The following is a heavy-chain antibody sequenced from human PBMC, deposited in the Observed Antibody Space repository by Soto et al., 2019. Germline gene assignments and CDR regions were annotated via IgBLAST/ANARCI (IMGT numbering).Heavy chain of an antibody. J-gene: IGHJ4*02. CDR2: ISTYSGNT. CDR1: GYTFLSYG. CDR3: ARNPSGSSFDY. Sequence: ASVKVSCKASGYTFLSYGISWVRQAPGQGLEWMGWISTYSGNTDYAQGLQDRVTLTTDTSTSTACMELRSLRSDDTAVYYCARNPSGSSFDYWGQGTLVTVSS. V-gene: IGHV1-18*01. D-gene: IGHD1-26*01.